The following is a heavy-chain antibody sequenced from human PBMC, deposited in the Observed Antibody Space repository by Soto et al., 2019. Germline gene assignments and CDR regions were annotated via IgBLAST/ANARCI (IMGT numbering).Heavy chain of an antibody. CDR2: INHSGGT. CDR3: ARGLRAAVGTGSRFGY. CDR1: GGSFIGYY. J-gene: IGHJ4*02. D-gene: IGHD6-13*01. Sequence: QVQLQQWGAGLLKPSETLPLTCAVYGGSFIGYYWSWLRQSPGKGLEWIGEINHSGGTSYNPSLKSRVTMSVDTSKNQFSLKLSSVTAADTAVYYCARGLRAAVGTGSRFGYWGQGTLVTVSS. V-gene: IGHV4-34*01.